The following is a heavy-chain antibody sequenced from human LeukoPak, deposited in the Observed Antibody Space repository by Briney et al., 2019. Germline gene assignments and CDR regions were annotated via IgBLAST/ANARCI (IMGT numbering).Heavy chain of an antibody. V-gene: IGHV4-61*02. CDR2: IYTSGST. CDR1: GGSLSRGHYY. CDR3: AREDILTGYYPYYFDY. Sequence: SETLSLTCTISGGSLSRGHYYWSWIRQPAGKGLEWIGRIYTSGSTNYNPSLKSRVTISIDTAKNQFSLRLTSVTAADTAMYYCAREDILTGYYPYYFDYWGQGTLVTVSS. D-gene: IGHD3-9*01. J-gene: IGHJ4*02.